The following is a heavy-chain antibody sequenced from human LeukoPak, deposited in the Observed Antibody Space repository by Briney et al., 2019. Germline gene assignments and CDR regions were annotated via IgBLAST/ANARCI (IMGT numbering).Heavy chain of an antibody. J-gene: IGHJ4*02. D-gene: IGHD3-22*01. CDR3: VRAGLGGLDSTGYRFLEY. Sequence: SVKVSCKASGYTFTDYYMYWVRQAPGQGLEWMGWINPDNGDTKYSENFQGRVTMTRDTSISTTYMELIRLRSDDTAVYYCVRAGLGGLDSTGYRFLEYWGQGTLVTVSA. V-gene: IGHV1-2*02. CDR2: INPDNGDT. CDR1: GYTFTDYY.